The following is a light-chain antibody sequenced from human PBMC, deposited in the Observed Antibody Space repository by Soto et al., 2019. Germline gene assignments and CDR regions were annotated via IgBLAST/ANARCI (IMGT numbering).Light chain of an antibody. Sequence: EIVMTQSPATLSVSPGERVTLSCRASQSLSSHLAWYQQKPGQAPGLLIYGVSTRATGVPTRFSGSASGTEFTLTISSLLSEDFAVYYCQQYHDWPLTFGGGTKVESN. V-gene: IGKV3-15*01. CDR3: QQYHDWPLT. CDR1: QSLSSH. CDR2: GVS. J-gene: IGKJ4*01.